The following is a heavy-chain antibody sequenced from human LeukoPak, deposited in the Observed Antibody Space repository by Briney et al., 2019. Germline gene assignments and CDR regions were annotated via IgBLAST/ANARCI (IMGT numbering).Heavy chain of an antibody. J-gene: IGHJ6*03. CDR1: GFTFDDYA. CDR2: IFWNSIGM. V-gene: IGHV3-9*01. Sequence: GGSLRLSCAVSGFTFDDYAMHWVRQAPGKGLQWVAGIFWNSIGMDYGDSVKGRFTISRDNAKNSLYLEMNSLRAEDTALYYCVKASRGDYYYYMDVWGKGTTVTVSS. CDR3: VKASRGDYYYYMDV.